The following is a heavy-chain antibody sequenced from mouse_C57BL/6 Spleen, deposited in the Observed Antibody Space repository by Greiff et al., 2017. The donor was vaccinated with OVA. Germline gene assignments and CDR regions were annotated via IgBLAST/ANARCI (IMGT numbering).Heavy chain of an antibody. CDR2: IYPGGGDT. Sequence: QVQLQQSGPELVKPGASVKISCKASGYAFSSSWMNWVKQRPGKGLAWIGRIYPGGGDTNYNGKFKGKATLTADKSSSTAYMQLSSLTSEDSAVYFCAREAYKGAMDYWGQGTSVTVSS. J-gene: IGHJ4*01. D-gene: IGHD6-5*01. CDR1: GYAFSSSW. V-gene: IGHV1-82*01. CDR3: AREAYKGAMDY.